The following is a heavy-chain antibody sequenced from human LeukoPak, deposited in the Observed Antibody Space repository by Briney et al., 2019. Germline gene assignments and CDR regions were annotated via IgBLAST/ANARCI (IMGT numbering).Heavy chain of an antibody. D-gene: IGHD3-10*01. J-gene: IGHJ4*02. CDR2: INHSGST. Sequence: SETLSLTCAVYGGSFSGYYWSWIRQPPGKGLEWIGEINHSGSTNYNPSLKSQVTISVDTSKNQFSLELSSVTAADTAVYYCAREHRYYGSGSYYNAFDYWGQGTLVTVSS. V-gene: IGHV4-34*01. CDR3: AREHRYYGSGSYYNAFDY. CDR1: GGSFSGYY.